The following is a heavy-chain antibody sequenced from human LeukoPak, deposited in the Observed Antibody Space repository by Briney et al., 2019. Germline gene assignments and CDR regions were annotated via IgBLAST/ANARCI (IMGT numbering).Heavy chain of an antibody. Sequence: SETLSLTCTVSGGSISSVNYYWSWIRQPAGKGLEWIGRIYTSGSINYNPSLKSRVTISVDTSKNQSSLKLTSVTAADTAVYYCARDLRHYDFWSGYYTDAFDIWGQGTMVTVSS. D-gene: IGHD3-3*01. CDR3: ARDLRHYDFWSGYYTDAFDI. J-gene: IGHJ3*02. CDR2: IYTSGSI. CDR1: GGSISSVNYY. V-gene: IGHV4-61*02.